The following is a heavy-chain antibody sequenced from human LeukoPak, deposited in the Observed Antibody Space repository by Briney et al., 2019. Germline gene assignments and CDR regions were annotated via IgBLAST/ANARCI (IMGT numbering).Heavy chain of an antibody. CDR1: GGSISSYY. CDR2: IYYSGST. D-gene: IGHD5-24*01. J-gene: IGHJ4*02. V-gene: IGHV4-59*01. CDR3: ARTLFGGDGYNLGY. Sequence: SETLSLTCAVSGGSISSYYWSWIRQPPGKGLEWIGYIYYSGSTNYNPSLKSRVTISVDTSKNQFSLKLSSVTAADTAVYYCARTLFGGDGYNLGYWGQGTLVTVSS.